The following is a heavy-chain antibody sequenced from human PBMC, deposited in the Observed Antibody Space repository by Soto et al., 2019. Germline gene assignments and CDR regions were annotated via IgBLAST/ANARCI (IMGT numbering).Heavy chain of an antibody. D-gene: IGHD1-26*01. CDR3: AKRIATSGLYYYYAMDV. CDR1: GFTFSSYA. V-gene: IGHV3-23*01. J-gene: IGHJ6*02. CDR2: ISGSGGST. Sequence: EVQLLESGGGLVQPGGSLRLSCAASGFTFSSYAMSWVRQAPGKGLEWVSAISGSGGSTYYADSVKGRFAISRDNSKNTLYLQMNSLRAEDTAVYYCAKRIATSGLYYYYAMDVWGQGTTVTVSS.